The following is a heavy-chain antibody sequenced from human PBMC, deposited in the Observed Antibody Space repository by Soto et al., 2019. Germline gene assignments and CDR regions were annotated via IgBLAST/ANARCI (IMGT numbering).Heavy chain of an antibody. J-gene: IGHJ4*02. V-gene: IGHV4-39*01. CDR2: IYYSGST. D-gene: IGHD3-16*01. Sequence: PSETLSLTCTVSGGSISSSSYYWGWIRQPPGKGLEWIGSIYYSGSTYYNPSLKSRVTISVDTSKNQFSLKLSSVTAADTAVYYCANHLRIMITFGGVSDPSYWGQGTLVTVSS. CDR3: ANHLRIMITFGGVSDPSY. CDR1: GGSISSSSYY.